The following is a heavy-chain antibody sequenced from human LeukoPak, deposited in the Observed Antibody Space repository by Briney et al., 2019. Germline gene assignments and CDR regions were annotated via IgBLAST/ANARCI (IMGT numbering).Heavy chain of an antibody. CDR2: ISGCGSGT. J-gene: IGHJ4*02. V-gene: IGHV3-23*01. CDR3: AKGTRGSGTSYNDDY. D-gene: IGHD3-10*01. CDR1: GFTFSSYA. Sequence: GGSLRLSCAASGFTFSSYAMSWVPRAPGKGLEWFSTISGCGSGTYYADSVKGRFTISTDHPKNTLYLQMNSLRAEDTAIYYCAKGTRGSGTSYNDDYWGQGTLVTVSS.